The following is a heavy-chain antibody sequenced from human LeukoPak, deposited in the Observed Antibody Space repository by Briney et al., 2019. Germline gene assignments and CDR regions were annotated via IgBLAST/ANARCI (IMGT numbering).Heavy chain of an antibody. CDR2: ISASGGNI. CDR3: AKGGPHPDYYYYYMDV. V-gene: IGHV3-23*01. D-gene: IGHD1-26*01. CDR1: GFTFSSYA. Sequence: GGSLRLSCAASGFTFSSYAMSWVRQAPGKGLEWVSGISASGGNIYYTESVKGRLTISRDNSKNTLYLQMNSLRAEDTAVYFCAKGGPHPDYYYYYMDVWGKGTTVTVSS. J-gene: IGHJ6*03.